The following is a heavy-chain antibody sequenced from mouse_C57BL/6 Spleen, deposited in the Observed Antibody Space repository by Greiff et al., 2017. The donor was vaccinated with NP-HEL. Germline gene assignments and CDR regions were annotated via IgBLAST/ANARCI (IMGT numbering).Heavy chain of an antibody. V-gene: IGHV3-8*01. J-gene: IGHJ1*03. Sequence: EVQVEESGPGLVKPSQTLSLTCSVTGYSITSDYWNWIRKFPGNKLEYIGYISYSGSTSYNPSHNSRISITRDTSKNQYYLQLNSVTTEDTATYYCARSGSNTWYFDVWGTGTTVTVSS. CDR2: ISYSGST. CDR1: GYSITSDY. D-gene: IGHD2-5*01. CDR3: ARSGSNTWYFDV.